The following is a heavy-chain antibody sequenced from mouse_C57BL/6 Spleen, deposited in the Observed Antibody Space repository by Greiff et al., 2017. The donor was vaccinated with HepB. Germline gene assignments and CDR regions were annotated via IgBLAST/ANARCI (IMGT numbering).Heavy chain of an antibody. V-gene: IGHV1-54*01. CDR1: GYAFTNYL. D-gene: IGHD1-1*01. Sequence: VQVVESGAELVRPGTSVKVSCKASGYAFTNYLIEWVKQRPGQGLEWIGVINPGSGGTNYNEKFKGKATLTADKSSSTAYMQLSSLTSEDSAVYFCARGTTVVANVDYWGQGTTLTVSS. CDR3: ARGTTVVANVDY. CDR2: INPGSGGT. J-gene: IGHJ2*01.